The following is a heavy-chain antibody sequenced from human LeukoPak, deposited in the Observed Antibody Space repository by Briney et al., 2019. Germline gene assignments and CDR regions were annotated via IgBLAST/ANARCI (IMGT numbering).Heavy chain of an antibody. CDR1: GGSFSGYY. J-gene: IGHJ4*02. Sequence: SETLSLTCAVYGGSFSGYYWSWIRQPPGKGLEWIGYIYYSGSTNYNPSLKSRVTISVDTSKNQFSLKLSSVTAADTAVYYCARHGDPYGGPRYFDYWGQGTLVTVSS. CDR2: IYYSGST. CDR3: ARHGDPYGGPRYFDY. V-gene: IGHV4-59*08. D-gene: IGHD2-15*01.